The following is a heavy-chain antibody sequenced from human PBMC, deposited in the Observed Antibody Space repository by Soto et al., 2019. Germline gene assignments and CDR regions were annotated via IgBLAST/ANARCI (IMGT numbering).Heavy chain of an antibody. J-gene: IGHJ6*02. CDR3: ASTIAAADYYYGMDV. V-gene: IGHV5-51*01. CDR2: IYPGDSDI. Sequence: GESLKISCKGSGYSFTSYWIGWVRQMPGKGLEWMGIIYPGDSDIRYSPSFQGQVTISADKSISTAYLQWSSLKASDTAMYYCASTIAAADYYYGMDVWGQGTTVTVSS. D-gene: IGHD6-13*01. CDR1: GYSFTSYW.